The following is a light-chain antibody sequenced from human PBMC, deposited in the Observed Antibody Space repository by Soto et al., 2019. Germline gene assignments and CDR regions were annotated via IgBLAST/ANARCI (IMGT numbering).Light chain of an antibody. CDR3: QSFDISLRVYV. CDR1: SSNFGAGYE. J-gene: IGLJ1*01. CDR2: NNL. Sequence: HSVLTQPPSVSGAPGQRVTISCTGSSSNFGAGYEVHWYKQLPGAAPTLVIFNNLNRPSGVPERFSGSKSGTSASLVISGLQAEDEADYYCQSFDISLRVYVFGSGTRSPS. V-gene: IGLV1-40*01.